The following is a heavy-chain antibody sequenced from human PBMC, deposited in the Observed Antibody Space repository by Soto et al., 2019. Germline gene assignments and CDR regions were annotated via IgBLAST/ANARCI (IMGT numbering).Heavy chain of an antibody. CDR3: ARPREYQLLSFYYYYMDV. CDR2: IYYSGST. Sequence: SETLSLTCTVSGGSISSYYWSWIRQPPGKGLEWIGYIYYSGSTNYNPSLKSRVTISVDTSKNQFSLKLSSVTAADTAVYYCARPREYQLLSFYYYYMDVWGKGTTVTVSS. J-gene: IGHJ6*03. D-gene: IGHD2-2*01. CDR1: GGSISSYY. V-gene: IGHV4-59*08.